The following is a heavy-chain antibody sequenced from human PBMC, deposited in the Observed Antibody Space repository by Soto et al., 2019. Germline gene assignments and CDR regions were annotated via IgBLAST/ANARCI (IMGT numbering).Heavy chain of an antibody. CDR3: ARSHGSSTSLEIYYYYYYGMDV. CDR2: IIPISETT. J-gene: IGHJ6*02. Sequence: QVQLVQPGAEVQKPGSSVKVSCKASGGTFSSYAIRWVRQAPGQGLEWMGGIIPISETTNYAQKFQGRVTIIADESKSTAYMELSSLRSEDTAVYYCARSHGSSTSLEIYYYYYYGMDVWGQGTTVTVSS. V-gene: IGHV1-69*01. CDR1: GGTFSSYA. D-gene: IGHD2-2*01.